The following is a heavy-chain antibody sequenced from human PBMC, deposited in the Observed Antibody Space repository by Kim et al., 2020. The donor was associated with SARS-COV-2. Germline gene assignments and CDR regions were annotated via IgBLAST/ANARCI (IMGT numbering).Heavy chain of an antibody. V-gene: IGHV4-34*01. Sequence: SETLSLTCAVYGGSFSGYYWSWIRQPPGKGLEWIGEINHSGSTNYNPSLKSRVTISVDTSKNQFSLKLSSVTAADTAVYYCARGIAVAFRSYYYYGMDVWGQGTTVTVSS. CDR2: INHSGST. J-gene: IGHJ6*02. D-gene: IGHD6-19*01. CDR1: GGSFSGYY. CDR3: ARGIAVAFRSYYYYGMDV.